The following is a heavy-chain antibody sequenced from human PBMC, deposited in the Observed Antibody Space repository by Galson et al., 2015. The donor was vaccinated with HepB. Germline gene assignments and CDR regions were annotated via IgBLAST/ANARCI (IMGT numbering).Heavy chain of an antibody. D-gene: IGHD6-19*01. V-gene: IGHV1-69-2*01. CDR3: ATGDYSSGGGGWFDP. CDR2: VDPEDGET. Sequence: VKVSCKVSGYTFTDYYMHWVQQAPGKGLEWMGLVDPEDGETIYAEKFQGRVTITADTSTDTAYIELSSLRSEDRAVYYCATGDYSSGGGGWFDPWGQGTLVTVSS. J-gene: IGHJ5*02. CDR1: GYTFTDYY.